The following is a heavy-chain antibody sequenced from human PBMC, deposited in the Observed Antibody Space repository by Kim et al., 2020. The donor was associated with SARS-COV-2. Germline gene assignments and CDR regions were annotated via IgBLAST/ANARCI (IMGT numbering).Heavy chain of an antibody. V-gene: IGHV4-34*01. CDR3: ARGQPMIGMDY. CDR2: INHSGST. D-gene: IGHD3-10*02. J-gene: IGHJ4*02. Sequence: SETLSLTCAVYGGSFSGYYWSWIRQPPGKGLEWIGEINHSGSTNYNPSLKSRVTISVDTSKNQFSLKLSSVTAADTAVYYCARGQPMIGMDYWGQGTLVTVSS. CDR1: GGSFSGYY.